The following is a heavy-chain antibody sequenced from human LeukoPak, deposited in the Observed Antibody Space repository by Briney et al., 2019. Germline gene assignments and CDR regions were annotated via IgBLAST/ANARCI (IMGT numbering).Heavy chain of an antibody. CDR2: IIPIFGTA. J-gene: IGHJ1*01. V-gene: IGHV1-69*05. CDR3: ARDLPNFSSGWTVEYFQH. Sequence: SVKVSCKASGGTFSSYAISWVRQAPGQGLEWMGAIIPIFGTANYAQKFQGRVTITTDESTSTAYMELSSLRSEDTAVYYCARDLPNFSSGWTVEYFQHWGQGTLVTVSS. CDR1: GGTFSSYA. D-gene: IGHD6-19*01.